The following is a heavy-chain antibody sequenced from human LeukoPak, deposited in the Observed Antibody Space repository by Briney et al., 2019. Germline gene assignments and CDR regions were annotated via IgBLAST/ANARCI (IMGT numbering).Heavy chain of an antibody. Sequence: GGSLRLSCAASGFTFSSYWMSWVRQAPGKGLEWVANIKQDGSEKYYVDSVKGRFTISRDNAKNSLYLQMNSLRAEDTAVYYCASLCRVWGSYRYGYFDYWGQGTLVTVS. V-gene: IGHV3-7*01. CDR2: IKQDGSEK. CDR1: GFTFSSYW. CDR3: ASLCRVWGSYRYGYFDY. D-gene: IGHD3-16*02. J-gene: IGHJ4*02.